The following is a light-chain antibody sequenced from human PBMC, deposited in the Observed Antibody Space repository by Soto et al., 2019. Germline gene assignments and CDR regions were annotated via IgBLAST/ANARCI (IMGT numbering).Light chain of an antibody. CDR1: ALAKRY. J-gene: IGLJ2*01. CDR2: KDT. CDR3: QSADITGTLL. Sequence: SYELTQPPSASVSPGQTARITCSGDALAKRYAFWYQQKPGQAPVLVIYKDTERPSGIPERFSGSSSGTTVTLTISGVLAEDEADYYCQSADITGTLLFGGGTKLTVL. V-gene: IGLV3-25*03.